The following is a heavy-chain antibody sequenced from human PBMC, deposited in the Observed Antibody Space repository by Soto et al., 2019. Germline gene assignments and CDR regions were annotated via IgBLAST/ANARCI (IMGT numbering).Heavy chain of an antibody. J-gene: IGHJ4*02. V-gene: IGHV3-23*01. CDR3: AKGRSHVSSGCVY. CDR2: ISGSGGST. D-gene: IGHD6-19*01. Sequence: GGSLRLSCSASGFTFSSYAMSWVRQAPGKGLEWVSAISGSGGSTYYADSVKGRFTISRDNSKNTLYLQMNSLRAEDTAVYYCAKGRSHVSSGCVYWGQGTLVTVSS. CDR1: GFTFSSYA.